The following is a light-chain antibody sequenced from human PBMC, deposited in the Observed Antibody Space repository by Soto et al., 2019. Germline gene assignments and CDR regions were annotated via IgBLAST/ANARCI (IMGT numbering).Light chain of an antibody. CDR1: QGISNY. Sequence: DKKMSQSPSSLSATKRDRVTITCRASQGISNYLAWYQQKPGKVPKLLIYAASTLQSGVPSRFSGSGSGTDFTLTISCLQPEDVATYYCQKYNSAPRTFGQGAKV. CDR2: AAS. V-gene: IGKV1-27*01. CDR3: QKYNSAPRT. J-gene: IGKJ1*01.